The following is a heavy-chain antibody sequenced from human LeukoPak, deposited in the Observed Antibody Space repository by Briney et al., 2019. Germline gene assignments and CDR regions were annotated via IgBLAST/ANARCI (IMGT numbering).Heavy chain of an antibody. CDR3: ARSHDFWSGSDNWFDP. CDR2: IYTNGST. Sequence: SQTLSLTCTVSGGSISSGFYYWSWIRQPGGEGLEWIGRIYTNGSTNYSPFLKSRVTISIDTSKNQFSLKLSSVTAADTAVYYCARSHDFWSGSDNWFDPCGQGTLVTVSS. CDR1: GGSISSGFYY. J-gene: IGHJ5*02. V-gene: IGHV4-61*02. D-gene: IGHD3-3*01.